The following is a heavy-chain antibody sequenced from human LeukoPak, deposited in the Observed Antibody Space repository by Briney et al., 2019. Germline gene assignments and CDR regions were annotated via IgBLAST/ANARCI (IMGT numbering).Heavy chain of an antibody. CDR3: ARAAASVSRWPVTYYGMDV. CDR1: GDSVSSNSAA. Sequence: SQTLSLTCAISGDSVSSNSAAWHWIRQSPSRGLEWLGRTYHRSKWYNDYAVSVKSRITINPDTSKNQFSLQLNSVTPEDTAVYYCARAAASVSRWPVTYYGMDVWGQGTTVTVSS. CDR2: TYHRSKWYN. D-gene: IGHD2-2*01. J-gene: IGHJ6*02. V-gene: IGHV6-1*01.